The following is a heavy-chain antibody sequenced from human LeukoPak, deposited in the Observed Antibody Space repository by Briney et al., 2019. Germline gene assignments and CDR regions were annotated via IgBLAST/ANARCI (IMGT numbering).Heavy chain of an antibody. D-gene: IGHD3-10*01. CDR3: ANRGRTDVGSYYFDS. J-gene: IGHJ4*01. V-gene: IGHV3-23*03. CDR2: IKTDSSGT. Sequence: GGSLRLSCAASGFTFSSYAMSWVRQAPGKGLEWVSLIKTDSSGTYYADSVRGRSIVSRDNSNNMLYLQMNRLTADDTAIYYCANRGRTDVGSYYFDSWGHGTLVTVSS. CDR1: GFTFSSYA.